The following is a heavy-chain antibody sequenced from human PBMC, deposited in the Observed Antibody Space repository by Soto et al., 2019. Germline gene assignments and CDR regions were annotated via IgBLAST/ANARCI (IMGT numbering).Heavy chain of an antibody. V-gene: IGHV3-48*02. CDR3: ARGGTIAVTTIGDY. Sequence: DVQLVESGGGLVQPGGSLRLSCAASGFTFRSYNMNWVRQAPGKGLDWVSYISSSSSTIYYADSVKGRFTISRDNAKNSLYLQMNILRDDDTAMYYCARGGTIAVTTIGDYWGQGTLVSVSS. CDR1: GFTFRSYN. J-gene: IGHJ4*01. CDR2: ISSSSSTI. D-gene: IGHD5-12*01.